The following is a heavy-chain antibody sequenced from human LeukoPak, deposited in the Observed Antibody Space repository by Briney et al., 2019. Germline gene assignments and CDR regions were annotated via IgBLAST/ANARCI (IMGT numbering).Heavy chain of an antibody. CDR1: GYTFTSYY. D-gene: IGHD6-13*01. CDR2: INPSGGST. V-gene: IGHV1-46*01. J-gene: IGHJ3*02. CDR3: ARLLKTYSSSWYGAFDI. Sequence: ASVKASCKASGYTFTSYYMHWVRQAPGQGLEWMGIINPSGGSTSYSQKFQGRVTMTRDMPTSTVYMELSSLRSEDTAVYYCARLLKTYSSSWYGAFDIWGQGTMVTVSS.